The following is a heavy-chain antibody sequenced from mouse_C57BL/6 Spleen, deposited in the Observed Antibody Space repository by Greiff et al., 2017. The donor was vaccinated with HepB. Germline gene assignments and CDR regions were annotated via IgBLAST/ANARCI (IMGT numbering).Heavy chain of an antibody. V-gene: IGHV1-39*01. CDR1: GYSFTDYN. Sequence: EVQLQQSGPELVKPGASVKISCKASGYSFTDYNMNWVKQSHGKSLEWIGVINPNYGTTSYNQKFKGKATLTVDQSSSTAYMQLNSLTSEDSAVYYCARQLRRGHYYAMDYWGQGTSVTVSS. CDR2: INPNYGTT. D-gene: IGHD3-2*02. J-gene: IGHJ4*01. CDR3: ARQLRRGHYYAMDY.